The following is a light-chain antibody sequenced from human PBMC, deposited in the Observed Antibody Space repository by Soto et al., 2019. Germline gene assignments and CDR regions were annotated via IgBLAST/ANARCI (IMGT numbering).Light chain of an antibody. V-gene: IGLV2-14*01. CDR1: TSDVGAYNY. J-gene: IGLJ1*01. CDR2: EVS. Sequence: QSVPTQPASVSGSPGQSITISCTGSTSDVGAYNYVSWYKHHPGQAPQLMIYEVSNRPSGVSNRFSGSKSGNTASLTISGLQADDEGDYYCSSKTSSSSPFVFGTGTKLTVL. CDR3: SSKTSSSSPFV.